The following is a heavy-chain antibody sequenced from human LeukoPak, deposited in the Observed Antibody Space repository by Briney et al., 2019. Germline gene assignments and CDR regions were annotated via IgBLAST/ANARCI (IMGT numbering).Heavy chain of an antibody. Sequence: SETLSLTCAVYGGSLSGYYWSWIRQAPGKGLEWIGEINHSGNTNYNPSLMSRVTISLDTSKNQFSLKVNSVTAADTAIYYCARDAKYYYGSRTFFFYEHWGQGTLLTVSS. CDR1: GGSLSGYY. CDR3: ARDAKYYYGSRTFFFYEH. J-gene: IGHJ4*02. D-gene: IGHD3-10*01. V-gene: IGHV4-34*01. CDR2: INHSGNT.